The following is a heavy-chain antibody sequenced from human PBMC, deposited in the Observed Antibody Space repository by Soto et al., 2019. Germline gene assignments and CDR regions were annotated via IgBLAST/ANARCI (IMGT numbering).Heavy chain of an antibody. J-gene: IGHJ6*02. CDR2: IIPILGIA. D-gene: IGHD4-17*01. V-gene: IGHV1-69*02. Sequence: QVQLVQSGAEVKKPGSSVKVSCKASGGTFSSYTISWVRQAPGQGLEWMGRIIPILGIANYAQKFQGRVTITAYKSTSTAYMELSSLRAEDTAVYYCARGSVTTMKDYYYGMDVWGQGTTVTVSS. CDR3: ARGSVTTMKDYYYGMDV. CDR1: GGTFSSYT.